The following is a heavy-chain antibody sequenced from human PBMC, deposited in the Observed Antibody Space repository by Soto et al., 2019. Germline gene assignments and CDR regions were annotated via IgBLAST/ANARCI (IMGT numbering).Heavy chain of an antibody. CDR3: ARRRRFPAWFDP. CDR1: CGSIISSSYY. V-gene: IGHV4-39*01. J-gene: IGHJ5*02. Sequence: SETLSLTCTFSCGSIISSSYYWGWIRQPPGKGLEWIGSIYYSGSTYYNPSLKSRVTISVDTSKNQFSLKLSSVTAADTAVYYCARRRRFPAWFDPWGQGTLVTVSS. D-gene: IGHD3-3*01. CDR2: IYYSGST.